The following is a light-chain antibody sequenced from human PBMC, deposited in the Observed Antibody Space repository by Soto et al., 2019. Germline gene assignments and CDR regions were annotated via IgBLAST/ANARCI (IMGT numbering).Light chain of an antibody. Sequence: IQMTQSPSPLSASVGDRVTITCRSSQSSSSYVNWYQQKPGIAPMLLIFAASNLQTGVPSRFSGSGSGTAFTLDISSLHPEAFGTYFCQHTCSTPFTFGPGTKVDI. CDR1: QSSSSY. J-gene: IGKJ3*01. CDR2: AAS. CDR3: QHTCSTPFT. V-gene: IGKV1-39*01.